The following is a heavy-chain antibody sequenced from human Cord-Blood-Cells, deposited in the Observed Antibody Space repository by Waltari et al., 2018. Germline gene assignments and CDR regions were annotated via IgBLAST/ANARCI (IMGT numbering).Heavy chain of an antibody. D-gene: IGHD3-3*01. J-gene: IGHJ1*01. Sequence: SGGYYWSWIRQHPGKGLEWIGYIYYSGSTYYNPSLKSRVTISVDTSKNQFSLKLSSVTAADTAVYYCASGSKYYDFWSGYYTEYFQHWGQGTLVTVSS. V-gene: IGHV4-31*02. CDR1: SGGYY. CDR2: IYYSGST. CDR3: ASGSKYYDFWSGYYTEYFQH.